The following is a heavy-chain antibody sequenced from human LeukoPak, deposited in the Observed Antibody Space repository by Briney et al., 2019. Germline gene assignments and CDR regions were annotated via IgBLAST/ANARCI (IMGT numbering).Heavy chain of an antibody. J-gene: IGHJ3*02. CDR1: GFTFSSYA. CDR3: AKNTIAIAAADDAFDI. CDR2: ISGSGGST. D-gene: IGHD6-13*01. Sequence: GGSLRLSCAASGFTFSSYAMSWVCQAPGKRLEWVSAISGSGGSTYYADSVKGRFTISRDNSKNTLYLQMNSLRAEDTAVYYCAKNTIAIAAADDAFDIWGQGTMVTVSS. V-gene: IGHV3-23*01.